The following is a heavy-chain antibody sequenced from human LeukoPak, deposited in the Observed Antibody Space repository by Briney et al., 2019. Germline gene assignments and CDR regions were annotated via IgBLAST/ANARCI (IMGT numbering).Heavy chain of an antibody. CDR1: GYTFTSYW. Sequence: ALVKVSCKAFGYTFTSYWIQWVRQAPGQGLEWMGLINPDGGSTAYAHRFQGRVVMTRDTSTSTAYMDLSSLRSEDTAVYHCARAPRNSSTMLDFWGQGTLVTISS. V-gene: IGHV1-46*01. CDR2: INPDGGST. J-gene: IGHJ4*02. CDR3: ARAPRNSSTMLDF. D-gene: IGHD6-13*01.